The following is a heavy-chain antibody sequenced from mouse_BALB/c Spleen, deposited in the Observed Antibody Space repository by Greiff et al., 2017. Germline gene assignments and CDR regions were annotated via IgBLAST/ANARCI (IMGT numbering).Heavy chain of an antibody. V-gene: IGHV7-3*02. D-gene: IGHD1-2*01. CDR1: GFTFTDYY. Sequence: EVKLVESGGGLVQPGGSLRLSCATSGFTFTDYYMRWVRQPPGKALEWLGFIRNKANGYTTEYSVSVKGRFTISRENSQSILYLQMHTLRAEDSATYYCASRYYYGYGRGAMDYWGQGTSVTVSS. CDR2: IRNKANGYTT. CDR3: ASRYYYGYGRGAMDY. J-gene: IGHJ4*01.